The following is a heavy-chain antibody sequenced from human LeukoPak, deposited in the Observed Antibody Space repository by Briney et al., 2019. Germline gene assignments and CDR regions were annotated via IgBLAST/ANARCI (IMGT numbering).Heavy chain of an antibody. CDR2: VGGSDGST. CDR3: AKVGGGRRAGAGSHY. CDR1: GFTFSGYA. J-gene: IGHJ4*02. Sequence: GGSLRLSCAASGFTFSGYAMTWVRQAPGKGLEWVSGVGGSDGSTFYADSVKGRFTISRDNSKNTLYLQMNSLRVEETAVYYCAKVGGGRRAGAGSHYWGQGTLVTVSS. D-gene: IGHD6-13*01. V-gene: IGHV3-23*01.